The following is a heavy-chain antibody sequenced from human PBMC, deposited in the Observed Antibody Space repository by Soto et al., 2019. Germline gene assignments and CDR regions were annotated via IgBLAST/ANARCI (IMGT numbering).Heavy chain of an antibody. Sequence: HVQLQESGPGLVKPSEPLSLTCSVSAGSLSRYYWGWVRQSPGEGLQWIAHISYTVDASYNPSLKSRVTISLDTSKNQIALRLMSVTAADTAVYYCAREYQGSSGYYIDTWGQGALITVSS. CDR1: AGSLSRYY. D-gene: IGHD3-22*01. CDR3: AREYQGSSGYYIDT. V-gene: IGHV4-59*01. J-gene: IGHJ5*02. CDR2: ISYTVDA.